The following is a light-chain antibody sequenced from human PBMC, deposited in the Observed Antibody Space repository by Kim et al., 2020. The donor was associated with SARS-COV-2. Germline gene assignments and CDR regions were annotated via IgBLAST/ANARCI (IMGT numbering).Light chain of an antibody. CDR1: SSDVGGYNY. Sequence: LTQPASVSGSPGQSITISCTGTSSDVGGYNYVSWYQQHPGKAPKLMIYEVSNRPSGVSNRFSGSKSGNTASLTISGLQAEDEADYYCSSYTSSSTRVFGGGTQLTVL. V-gene: IGLV2-14*01. CDR2: EVS. CDR3: SSYTSSSTRV. J-gene: IGLJ3*02.